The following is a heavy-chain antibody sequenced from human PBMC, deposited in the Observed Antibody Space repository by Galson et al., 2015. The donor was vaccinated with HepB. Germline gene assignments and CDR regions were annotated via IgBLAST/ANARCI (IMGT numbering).Heavy chain of an antibody. CDR3: AVVVPAAVKPSGWFDP. CDR1: GGSFSGYY. Sequence: SETLSLTCAVYGGSFSGYYWSWIRQPPGKGLEWIGEINHSGSTNYNPSLKSRVTISVDTSNNQFSLKLSSVTAADTAVYYCAVVVPAAVKPSGWFDPWGQGTLVTVSS. V-gene: IGHV4-34*01. J-gene: IGHJ5*02. CDR2: INHSGST. D-gene: IGHD2-2*01.